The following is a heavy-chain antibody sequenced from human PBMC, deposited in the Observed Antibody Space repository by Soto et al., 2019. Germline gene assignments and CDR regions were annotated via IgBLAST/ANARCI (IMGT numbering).Heavy chain of an antibody. Sequence: ASETLSLTCTVSGGSISSSSYYWGWIRQPPGKGLEWIGSIYYSGSTYYNPSLKSRVTISVDTSKNQFSLKLSSVTAADTAVYYCARLSHYYDSSGYYYPYYFDYWGQGTLVTVSS. CDR1: GGSISSSSYY. D-gene: IGHD3-22*01. CDR2: IYYSGST. CDR3: ARLSHYYDSSGYYYPYYFDY. J-gene: IGHJ4*02. V-gene: IGHV4-39*01.